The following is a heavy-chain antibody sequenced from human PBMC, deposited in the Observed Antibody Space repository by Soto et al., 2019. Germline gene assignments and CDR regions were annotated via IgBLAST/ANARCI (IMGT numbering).Heavy chain of an antibody. Sequence: GGSLRLSCAASGFTFSNAWMSWVRQAPGKGLEWVGRIKSKTDGGTTDYAAPVKGRFTISRDDSKNTLYLQMNSLKTEDTAVYYCTTADPYYDFWSGYYTATIPDVWGKGTTVTVSS. D-gene: IGHD3-3*01. CDR3: TTADPYYDFWSGYYTATIPDV. CDR2: IKSKTDGGTT. V-gene: IGHV3-15*01. J-gene: IGHJ6*04. CDR1: GFTFSNAW.